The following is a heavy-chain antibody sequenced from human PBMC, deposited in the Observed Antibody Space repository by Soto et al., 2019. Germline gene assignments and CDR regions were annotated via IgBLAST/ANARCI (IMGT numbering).Heavy chain of an antibody. CDR1: GYTFTIYY. D-gene: IGHD4-17*01. Sequence: QVQLVQSGAEVKKPGASVKVSCKASGYTFTIYYMHWERQAPGQGLEWMGIIDPTGGSTTYAQKFEGRVIMTRDTSASTVYMERHILRSEDTAVYYCAVSSDYGDYVVDCWGQGTLVTVSS. CDR3: AVSSDYGDYVVDC. V-gene: IGHV1-46*01. CDR2: IDPTGGST. J-gene: IGHJ4*02.